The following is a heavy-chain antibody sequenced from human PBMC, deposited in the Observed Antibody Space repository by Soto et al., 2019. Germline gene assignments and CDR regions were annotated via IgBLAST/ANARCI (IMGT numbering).Heavy chain of an antibody. CDR3: AKNADFWSGYYTGDNWFDP. Sequence: PGGSLRLSCAASGFTFSTYAMTWVRQAPGKGLAWLSSISGSGSTYYADSVKDRFTISRDNSKNTLYLQMNSLRAEDTAVYYCAKNADFWSGYYTGDNWFDPWGQGTLVTVSS. CDR1: GFTFSTYA. D-gene: IGHD3-3*01. CDR2: ISGSGST. J-gene: IGHJ5*02. V-gene: IGHV3-23*01.